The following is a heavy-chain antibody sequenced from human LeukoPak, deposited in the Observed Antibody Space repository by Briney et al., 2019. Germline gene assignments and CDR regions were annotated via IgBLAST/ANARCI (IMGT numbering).Heavy chain of an antibody. CDR2: INPNNGET. CDR1: GYTFTGYY. J-gene: IGHJ2*01. CDR3: ARDQLGYGDYGGDFDL. Sequence: ASVKVSCKASGYTFTGYYLHWVRQAPGQGLEWMGWINPNNGETNYAQNFQGRVTMTRDTSISTAYMELSRLNSDDTAVYYCARDQLGYGDYGGDFDLWGRGTLVTVSS. V-gene: IGHV1-2*02. D-gene: IGHD4-17*01.